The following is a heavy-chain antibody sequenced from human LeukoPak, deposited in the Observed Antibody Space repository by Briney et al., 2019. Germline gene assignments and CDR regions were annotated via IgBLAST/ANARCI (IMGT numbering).Heavy chain of an antibody. CDR1: GGSISSYY. Sequence: SETLSLTCTVPGGSISSYYWSWIRQPPGKGLEWIGYIYYSGSTNYNPSLKSRVTISVDTSKNQFSLKLSSVTAADTAVYYCARAISYYYDSSGYYFDYWGQGTLVTVSS. CDR2: IYYSGST. V-gene: IGHV4-59*01. D-gene: IGHD3-22*01. J-gene: IGHJ4*02. CDR3: ARAISYYYDSSGYYFDY.